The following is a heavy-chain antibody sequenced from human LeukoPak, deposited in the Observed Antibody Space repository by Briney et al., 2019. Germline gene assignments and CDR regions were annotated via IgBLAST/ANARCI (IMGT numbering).Heavy chain of an antibody. J-gene: IGHJ6*02. Sequence: PGRSLRLSCAASGFTFSSYGMHWVRQAPGKGLEWVAVISYDGSNKYYADSVKGRFTISTDNSKNTLYLQMNSLRAEDTAVYYCAKSWVVPAAAPSLGMDVWGQGTTVTVSS. D-gene: IGHD2-2*01. V-gene: IGHV3-30*18. CDR1: GFTFSSYG. CDR2: ISYDGSNK. CDR3: AKSWVVPAAAPSLGMDV.